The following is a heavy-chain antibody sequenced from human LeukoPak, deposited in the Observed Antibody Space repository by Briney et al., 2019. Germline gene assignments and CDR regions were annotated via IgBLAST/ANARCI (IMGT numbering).Heavy chain of an antibody. Sequence: GGSLRLSCAASGFTFSSYGMSWVRQAPGKGLEWVSAISGSGGSTYYADSVKGRFTISRDNSKNTLYLQMNSLRAEDTAVYYCARGSPMLRGRPFDYWGQGTLVTVSS. D-gene: IGHD3-10*01. CDR2: ISGSGGST. CDR3: ARGSPMLRGRPFDY. J-gene: IGHJ4*02. CDR1: GFTFSSYG. V-gene: IGHV3-23*01.